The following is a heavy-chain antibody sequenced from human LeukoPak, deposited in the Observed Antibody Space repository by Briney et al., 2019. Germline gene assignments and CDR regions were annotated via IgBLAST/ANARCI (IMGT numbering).Heavy chain of an antibody. D-gene: IGHD5-18*01. J-gene: IGHJ4*02. CDR1: GFTFSSYS. CDR2: ISSSSSYI. V-gene: IGHV3-21*01. CDR3: ARDLSGYSYGYF. Sequence: GGSLRLSYAASGFTFSSYSMNWVRQAPGKGLEWVSSISSSSSYIYYADSVKGRFTISRDNAKNSLYLQMNSLRAEDTAVYYCARDLSGYSYGYFWGQGTLVTVSS.